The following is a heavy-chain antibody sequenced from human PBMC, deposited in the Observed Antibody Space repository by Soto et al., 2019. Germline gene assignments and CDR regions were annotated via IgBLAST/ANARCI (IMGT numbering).Heavy chain of an antibody. CDR2: IRHNGDT. V-gene: IGHV4-34*01. Sequence: LSLTCVVSGGSFTDYKWTWIRQSPEKGLEWIGEIRHNGDTDSKPSLRSRLTMSLDTSKNQFSLHLSSVTSADTAVYFCAGGPDYGDYDAWGQGTLVTVSS. CDR1: GGSFTDYK. D-gene: IGHD4-17*01. CDR3: AGGPDYGDYDA. J-gene: IGHJ5*02.